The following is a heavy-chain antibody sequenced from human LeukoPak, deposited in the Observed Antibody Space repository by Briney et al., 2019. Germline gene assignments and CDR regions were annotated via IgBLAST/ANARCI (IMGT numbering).Heavy chain of an antibody. J-gene: IGHJ4*02. D-gene: IGHD1-1*01. V-gene: IGHV3-49*04. CDR3: SRGGRLPDY. Sequence: GRPLRLSCTTSGFTFRDYGVNWVRQAPGKGLEWVGLIRGGAFSGATEYAASVKGRFPVSRDDSKSIAYLQMNSLQTEDTAVYYCSRGGRLPDYWGQGTLVTVSS. CDR1: GFTFRDYG. CDR2: IRGGAFSGAT.